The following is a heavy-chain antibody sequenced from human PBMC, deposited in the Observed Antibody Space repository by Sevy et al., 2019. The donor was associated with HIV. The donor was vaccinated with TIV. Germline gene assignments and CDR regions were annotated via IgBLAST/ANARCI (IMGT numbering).Heavy chain of an antibody. J-gene: IGHJ4*02. CDR3: AGENAWGRGYS. Sequence: SETLSLTCTVSGVSITSLYWNWIRQPPGKGLEWIANIYYNGHINYNPSLKSRVTLSLDTSKNQFSLRQSSVTAADTAMYYCAGENAWGRGYSWGQGTLVTVSS. D-gene: IGHD1-26*01. CDR1: GVSITSLY. V-gene: IGHV4-59*08. CDR2: IYYNGHI.